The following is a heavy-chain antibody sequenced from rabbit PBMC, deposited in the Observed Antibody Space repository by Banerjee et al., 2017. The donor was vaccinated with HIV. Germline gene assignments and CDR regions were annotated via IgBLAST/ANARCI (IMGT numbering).Heavy chain of an antibody. V-gene: IGHV1S45*01. D-gene: IGHD1-1*01. CDR2: IGTVSGNT. CDR1: GFSFSSSYY. CDR3: ARDGTSGYNFNL. Sequence: QEQLVESGGGLVQPEGSLTLTCTASGFSFSSSYYMCWVRQAPGKGLEWIGCIGTVSGNTYYASWVKGRFTISKTSSTTVTLQMTSLTAADTATYFCARDGTSGYNFNLWGPGTLVTVS. J-gene: IGHJ4*01.